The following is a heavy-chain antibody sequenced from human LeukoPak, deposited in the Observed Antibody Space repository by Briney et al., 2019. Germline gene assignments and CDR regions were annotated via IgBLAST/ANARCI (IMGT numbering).Heavy chain of an antibody. CDR3: TYTSSSGVVY. Sequence: GGSLRLSCAASGFTFSVSAMYWVRQASGKGLEWVGRIRNKANNYATAYAASLKGRFTISRDDSKNTAYLQMNSLETDDTAMYYCTYTSSSGVVYWGQGTLVTVSS. J-gene: IGHJ4*02. CDR2: IRNKANNYAT. CDR1: GFTFSVSA. D-gene: IGHD6-6*01. V-gene: IGHV3-73*01.